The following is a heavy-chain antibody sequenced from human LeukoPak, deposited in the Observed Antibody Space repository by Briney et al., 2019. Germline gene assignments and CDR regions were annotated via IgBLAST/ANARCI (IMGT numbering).Heavy chain of an antibody. D-gene: IGHD2-15*01. V-gene: IGHV3-74*01. CDR2: INTDESKI. CDR1: GFTFSSHW. CDR3: ARGGLFKYFFDY. Sequence: GGSLRLSCAASGFTFSSHWMHWVRQTPGKGLVWVSRINTDESKINHAVPVKGRFTISRDNAKNMLYLQMNSLRAEDTAVYYCARGGLFKYFFDYWGQGTPVTVSS. J-gene: IGHJ4*02.